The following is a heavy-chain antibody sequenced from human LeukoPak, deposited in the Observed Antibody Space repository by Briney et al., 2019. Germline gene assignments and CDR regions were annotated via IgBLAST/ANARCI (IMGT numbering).Heavy chain of an antibody. J-gene: IGHJ4*02. Sequence: GASVKVSCKAPGYTFTGHYMHWVRQAPGQGLEWMGWINPKNAGTNFAQRFQGRVTMTRDTSISTVYMELSRLRSDDTALYYCARTLYIAAVPGGFDYWGQGTLITVSS. CDR2: INPKNAGT. D-gene: IGHD6-13*01. CDR1: GYTFTGHY. V-gene: IGHV1-2*02. CDR3: ARTLYIAAVPGGFDY.